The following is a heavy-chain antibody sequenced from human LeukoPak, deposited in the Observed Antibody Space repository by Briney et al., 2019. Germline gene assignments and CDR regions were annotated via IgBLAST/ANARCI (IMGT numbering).Heavy chain of an antibody. CDR3: ARMVCSTSCYEFDY. J-gene: IGHJ4*02. CDR2: IYYSGST. D-gene: IGHD2-2*01. CDR1: GGSISSYY. V-gene: IGHV4-59*08. Sequence: SETLSLTCTASGGSISSYYWSWVRQPPRKGLEWIGYIYYSGSTNYNPSLKSRVTISVDTSKNQFSLKLSSVTAADTAVYYCARMVCSTSCYEFDYWGPGTLVTVSS.